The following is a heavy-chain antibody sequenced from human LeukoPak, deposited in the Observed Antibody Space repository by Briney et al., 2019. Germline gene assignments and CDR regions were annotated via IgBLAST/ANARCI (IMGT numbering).Heavy chain of an antibody. CDR1: GFTFSSYG. CDR3: ARDPPGAHFDY. CDR2: ISSSSSNI. D-gene: IGHD7-27*01. V-gene: IGHV3-21*01. J-gene: IGHJ4*02. Sequence: PGGSLRLSCAASGFTFSSYGMNWVRQAPGKGLEWVSYISSSSSNIFYADSFKGRFTISRDNAQNSLYLQMNSLRVEDTAVYYCARDPPGAHFDYWGQGTLVTVSS.